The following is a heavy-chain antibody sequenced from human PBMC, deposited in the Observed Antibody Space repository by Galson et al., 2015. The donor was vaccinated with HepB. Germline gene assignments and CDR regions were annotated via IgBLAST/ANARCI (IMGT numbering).Heavy chain of an antibody. Sequence: SLRLSCAASGFTFSSYGMHWVRQAPGKGLEWVAVIWYDGSNKYYADSVKGRFTISRDNSKNTLYLQMNSLRAEDTAVYYCARDWMGGSGWLDYWGQGTLVTVSS. D-gene: IGHD6-19*01. CDR2: IWYDGSNK. V-gene: IGHV3-33*01. CDR3: ARDWMGGSGWLDY. CDR1: GFTFSSYG. J-gene: IGHJ4*02.